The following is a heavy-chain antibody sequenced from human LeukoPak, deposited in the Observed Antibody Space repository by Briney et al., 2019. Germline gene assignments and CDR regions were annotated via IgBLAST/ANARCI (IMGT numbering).Heavy chain of an antibody. CDR1: GFTFSTDT. V-gene: IGHV1-58*02. CDR3: AAGAADYYDSSLNWFDP. CDR2: IVVDSAKT. J-gene: IGHJ5*02. D-gene: IGHD3-22*01. Sequence: SVKVSCTASGFTFSTDTIQWVRQARGQRLEWIGWIVVDSAKTNYAQTFQQRVTITRDMSTSTVYMELTSLTSEDTAVYYCAAGAADYYDSSLNWFDPWGQGTLVTVSS.